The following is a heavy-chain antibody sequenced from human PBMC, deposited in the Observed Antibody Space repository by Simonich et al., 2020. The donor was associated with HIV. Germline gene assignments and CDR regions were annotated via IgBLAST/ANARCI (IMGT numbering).Heavy chain of an antibody. Sequence: EVQLVESGGGLVQPGGSLRLSCAASGFTFSSYEMNWVRQAPGKGREWVSYISSSGSTMYYADSVKGRFTISRDNAKNSLYLQMNSLRAEDTAVYYCARAGNYFDYWGQGTLVTVSS. J-gene: IGHJ4*02. CDR1: GFTFSSYE. V-gene: IGHV3-48*03. CDR3: ARAGNYFDY. CDR2: ISSSGSTM.